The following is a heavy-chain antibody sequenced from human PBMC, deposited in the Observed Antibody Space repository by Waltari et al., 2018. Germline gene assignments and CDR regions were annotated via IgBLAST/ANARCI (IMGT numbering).Heavy chain of an antibody. V-gene: IGHV3-21*01. CDR1: GFTFSSYS. CDR2: ISSSSSYI. Sequence: EVQLVESGGGLVKPGGSLRLSCAASGFTFSSYSMNWVRQAPGKGLEWVSSISSSSSYIYYADSVKGRFTISRDNAKNSLYLQMNSLRAEDTAVYYCASSPWGSSSGRSNWFDPWGQGTLVTVSS. D-gene: IGHD6-6*01. CDR3: ASSPWGSSSGRSNWFDP. J-gene: IGHJ5*02.